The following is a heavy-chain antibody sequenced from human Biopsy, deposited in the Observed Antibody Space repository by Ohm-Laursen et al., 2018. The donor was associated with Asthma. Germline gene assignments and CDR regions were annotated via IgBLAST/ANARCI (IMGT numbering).Heavy chain of an antibody. CDR3: ARLSLNDSLDP. D-gene: IGHD1-1*01. V-gene: IGHV4-30-4*01. Sequence: SQTLSLTCPVSGGSISSDDYYWSWIRQAPGKGLEWIAYIYSSGDTYYSPSLKSRVSISLDTSKNQLSLKLSSVTAADTAVFYCARLSLNDSLDPWGRGTLVTVSS. CDR2: IYSSGDT. J-gene: IGHJ5*02. CDR1: GGSISSDDYY.